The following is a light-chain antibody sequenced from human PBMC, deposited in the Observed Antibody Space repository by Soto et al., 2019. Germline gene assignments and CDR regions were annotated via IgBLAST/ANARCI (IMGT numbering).Light chain of an antibody. CDR3: QQYNNWPHT. CDR2: GAS. CDR1: QSVSSN. V-gene: IGKV3-15*01. Sequence: EIVMTQSPATLSVSPGERATLSCRASQSVSSNLAWYQQKPGQAPRLLIFGASTRATGIPARFSGSGSGTEFTLTLSSLQSEYFAVYYCQQYNNWPHTFGQGTKLEIK. J-gene: IGKJ2*01.